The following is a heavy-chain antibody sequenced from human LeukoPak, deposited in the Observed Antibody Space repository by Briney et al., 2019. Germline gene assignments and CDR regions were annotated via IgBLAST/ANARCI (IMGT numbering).Heavy chain of an antibody. J-gene: IGHJ4*02. CDR2: IIPIFGTA. Sequence: SVKVSCKASGGTFSSYAISWVRQAPGQGLEWMGGIIPIFGTANYAQKFQGRVTITADKSTSTAYMELSSLRSDDTAVYYCAREVGSGWYDGSDYWGQGTLVTVSS. CDR3: AREVGSGWYDGSDY. CDR1: GGTFSSYA. V-gene: IGHV1-69*06. D-gene: IGHD6-19*01.